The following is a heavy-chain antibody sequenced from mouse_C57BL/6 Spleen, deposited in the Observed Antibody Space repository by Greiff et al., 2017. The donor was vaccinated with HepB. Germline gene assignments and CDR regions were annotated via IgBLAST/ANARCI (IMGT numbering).Heavy chain of an antibody. CDR2: IRNKANGYTT. Sequence: EVMLVESGGGLVQPGGSLSLSCAASGFTFTDYYMSWVRQPPGKALEWLGFIRNKANGYTTEYSASVKGRFTISRDNSQSILYLQMNALRAEDSATYYCARSHLGFDYWGQGTTLTVSS. CDR1: GFTFTDYY. J-gene: IGHJ2*01. CDR3: ARSHLGFDY. V-gene: IGHV7-3*01.